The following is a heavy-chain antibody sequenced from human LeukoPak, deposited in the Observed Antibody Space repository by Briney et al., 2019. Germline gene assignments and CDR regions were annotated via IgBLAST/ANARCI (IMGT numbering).Heavy chain of an antibody. Sequence: ASVKVSCKASGYTFTSYYMHWVRQAPGKGLEWMGGFDPEDGETIYAQKFQGRVTMTEDTSTDTAYMELSSLRSEDTAVYYCATSHYYDSSGYYYYYWGQGTLVTVSS. CDR1: GYTFTSYY. CDR2: FDPEDGET. CDR3: ATSHYYDSSGYYYYY. V-gene: IGHV1-24*01. J-gene: IGHJ4*02. D-gene: IGHD3-22*01.